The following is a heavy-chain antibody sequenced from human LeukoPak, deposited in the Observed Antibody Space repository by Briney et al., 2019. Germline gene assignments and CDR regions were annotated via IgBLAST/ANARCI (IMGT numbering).Heavy chain of an antibody. Sequence: SVKVSCKASGGTFSSYAISWVRQAPGQGLEWMGGIIPIFGTANYAQKFQGRVTITADKSTSTAYMELSSLRSEDTAVYYCARVSSKWELRRGAFDIWGQGTMVTVSS. V-gene: IGHV1-69*06. J-gene: IGHJ3*02. D-gene: IGHD1-26*01. CDR3: ARVSSKWELRRGAFDI. CDR2: IIPIFGTA. CDR1: GGTFSSYA.